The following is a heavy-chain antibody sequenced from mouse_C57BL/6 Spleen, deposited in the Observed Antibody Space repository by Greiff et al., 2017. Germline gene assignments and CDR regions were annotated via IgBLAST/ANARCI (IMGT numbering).Heavy chain of an antibody. V-gene: IGHV1-80*01. Sequence: VQLQQSGAELVKPGASVKISCKASGYAFSSYWMNWVKQRPGQGLEWIGQIYPGDGDPNYNGKFQGKATLTADKSSSTAYMQLSSLTAEDAAVYFGARGWQGYWDYWGQGTTVTVSA. J-gene: IGHJ2*01. CDR1: GYAFSSYW. CDR3: ARGWQGYWDY. CDR2: IYPGDGDP.